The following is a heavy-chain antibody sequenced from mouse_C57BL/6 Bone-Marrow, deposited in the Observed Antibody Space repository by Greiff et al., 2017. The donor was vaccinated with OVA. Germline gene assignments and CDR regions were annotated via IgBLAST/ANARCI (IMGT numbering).Heavy chain of an antibody. V-gene: IGHV14-4*01. J-gene: IGHJ1*03. CDR1: GFNIKDDY. CDR3: LNTMITNWYFDV. D-gene: IGHD2-4*01. Sequence: EVQLQQSGAELVRPGASVKLSCTASGFNIKDDYMHWVKQRPEQGLEWIGWIDPENGDTEYASKFQGKATITADTSSNTAYLQLSSLTSEDTAVYYCLNTMITNWYFDVWGTGTTVTVSS. CDR2: IDPENGDT.